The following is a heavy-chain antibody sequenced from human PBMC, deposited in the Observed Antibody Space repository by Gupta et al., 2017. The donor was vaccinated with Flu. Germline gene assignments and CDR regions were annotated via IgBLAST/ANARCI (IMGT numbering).Heavy chain of an antibody. CDR3: TTGYSSAWHDGY. D-gene: IGHD5-12*01. Sequence: EVQLVESGGGLVEPGWSLRLSCAASRFPFSNAWMIWVRQAPGKGLEWIGRIKSKTDGETTDYAAPMKGRFSISRDDSKNTLYLQTNSLKTEDTAVYYCTTGYSSAWHDGYWGRGTLVTVSS. J-gene: IGHJ4*02. CDR2: IKSKTDGETT. CDR1: RFPFSNAW. V-gene: IGHV3-15*01.